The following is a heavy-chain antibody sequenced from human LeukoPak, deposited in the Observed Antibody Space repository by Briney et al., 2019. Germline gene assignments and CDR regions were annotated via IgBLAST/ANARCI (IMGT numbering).Heavy chain of an antibody. D-gene: IGHD6-19*01. CDR3: ARVAGWHWFDP. J-gene: IGHJ5*02. CDR1: GFTFSRYD. Sequence: GGSLRLSCAASGFTFSRYDMTWVRQARGRGLEGVSSISPSGDNTYYGDSVKGRFTISRDNSKNTVYLQMNNMRVDDTAVYYCARVAGWHWFDPWGQGTLVTVSS. CDR2: ISPSGDNT. V-gene: IGHV3-23*01.